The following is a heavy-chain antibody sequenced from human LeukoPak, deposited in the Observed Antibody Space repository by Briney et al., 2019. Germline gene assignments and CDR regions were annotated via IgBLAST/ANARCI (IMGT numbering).Heavy chain of an antibody. CDR1: GFTFSRYW. V-gene: IGHV3-7*01. CDR3: VCHYSDTSGGY. CDR2: IKEDGTRL. Sequence: GGSLRLSCAASGFTFSRYWMNWVRQVPGKGLEWVANIKEDGTRLNYVDSVRGRFTISRDNAKGSLYLQMNSLRAEDTAVYYCVCHYSDTSGGYWGQGTLVTLSS. J-gene: IGHJ4*02. D-gene: IGHD3-22*01.